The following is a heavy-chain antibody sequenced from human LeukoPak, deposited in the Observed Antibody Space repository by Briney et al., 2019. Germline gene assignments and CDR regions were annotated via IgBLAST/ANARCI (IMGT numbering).Heavy chain of an antibody. CDR2: ISYDGSNK. CDR3: ARERCSSTSCADNWFDP. V-gene: IGHV3-30*04. CDR1: GFTFSSYA. D-gene: IGHD2-2*01. J-gene: IGHJ5*02. Sequence: PGRSLRLSCAASGFTFSSYAMHWVRHAPGKGLEWVAVISYDGSNKYYADSVKGRFTISRDNSKNTLYLQMNSLRAEDTAVYYCARERCSSTSCADNWFDPWGQGTLVTVSS.